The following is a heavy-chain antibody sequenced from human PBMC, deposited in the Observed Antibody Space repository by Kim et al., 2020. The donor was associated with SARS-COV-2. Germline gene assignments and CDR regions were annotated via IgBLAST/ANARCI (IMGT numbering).Heavy chain of an antibody. CDR2: INTGTGHP. Sequence: ASVKVSCKASGYMFNTYAMNWVRQAPGQGLEWMGWINTGTGHPTYAQGFTGRFVFSLDTSVSTAYLQINSLKAEDSAVYYCAREQYKCSGGSCYLDYWGQGTLITVSS. CDR3: AREQYKCSGGSCYLDY. CDR1: GYMFNTYA. J-gene: IGHJ4*02. D-gene: IGHD2-15*01. V-gene: IGHV7-4-1*02.